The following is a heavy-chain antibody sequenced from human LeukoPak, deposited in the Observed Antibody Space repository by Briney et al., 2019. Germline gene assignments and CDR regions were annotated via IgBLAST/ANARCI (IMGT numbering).Heavy chain of an antibody. CDR2: IIPILGIA. V-gene: IGHV1-69*04. J-gene: IGHJ4*02. CDR1: GGTFSSYA. D-gene: IGHD5-18*01. CDR3: AREIIGYSYSYYFDY. Sequence: ASVKVSCKASGGTFSSYAISWVRQAPGQGLEWMGRIIPILGIANYAQKFQGRVTITADKSTSTAYMELSSLRSEDTAVYYCAREIIGYSYSYYFDYWGQGTLVTVSS.